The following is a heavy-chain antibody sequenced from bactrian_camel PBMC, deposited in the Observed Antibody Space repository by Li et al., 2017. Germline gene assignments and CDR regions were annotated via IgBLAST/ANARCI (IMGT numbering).Heavy chain of an antibody. D-gene: IGHD2*01. CDR1: GFTVSSYW. J-gene: IGHJ4*01. CDR3: VKFGVTSLTY. CDR2: INPTGGTT. Sequence: HVQLVESGGGLVQPGGSLRLSCVASGFTVSSYWMYWVRQAPGKGLEWVSFINPTGGTTSYADTVKGRFTLSRDSARNTMYLQMNSLKPEDTAVYFCVKFGVTSLTYWGQGTQVTVS. V-gene: IGHV3S1*01.